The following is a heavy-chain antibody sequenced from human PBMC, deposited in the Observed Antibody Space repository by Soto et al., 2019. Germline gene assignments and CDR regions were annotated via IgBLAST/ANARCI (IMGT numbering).Heavy chain of an antibody. V-gene: IGHV4-39*01. CDR1: GDSISSTNYY. CDR3: ARRAGYSSWYYFDY. Sequence: QLKLQESGPGLVKPSETLSLTCTVSGDSISSTNYYWGWIRQAPGKGLEWIGSLYYSGSTYYNPSLESRVTLSIDTSKNQFSLKLTSVTAADTAVYYCARRAGYSSWYYFDYWGQGTLVTVSS. J-gene: IGHJ4*02. CDR2: LYYSGST. D-gene: IGHD6-13*01.